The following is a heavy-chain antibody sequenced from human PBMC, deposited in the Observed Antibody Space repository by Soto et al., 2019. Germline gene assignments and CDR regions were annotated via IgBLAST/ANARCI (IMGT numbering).Heavy chain of an antibody. CDR1: GGTFSSYA. CDR2: IIPIYGTA. D-gene: IGHD6-13*01. Sequence: QVQLVQSGAEVKKPGSSVKVSCKASGGTFSSYAISWVRQAPGQGLEWMGGIIPIYGTANYAQKFQGRVTITSEESTSTAYMELSSLSSEATAMYYCARNIGGLAAAGRYYYYGMDVWGQGTTVTGYS. CDR3: ARNIGGLAAAGRYYYYGMDV. J-gene: IGHJ6*02. V-gene: IGHV1-69*01.